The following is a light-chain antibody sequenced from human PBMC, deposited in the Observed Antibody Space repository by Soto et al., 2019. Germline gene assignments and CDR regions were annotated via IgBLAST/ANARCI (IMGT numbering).Light chain of an antibody. Sequence: EIVLTQSPATLSVSPGERAILSCRASQSVRSSLDWYQQKFGQAPRLLIYDASNRATGIPARFSGSGSGTDFTLTISSLEPEDFAVYYCQQRSNWPLITFGQGTRLEIK. V-gene: IGKV3-11*01. J-gene: IGKJ5*01. CDR2: DAS. CDR1: QSVRSS. CDR3: QQRSNWPLIT.